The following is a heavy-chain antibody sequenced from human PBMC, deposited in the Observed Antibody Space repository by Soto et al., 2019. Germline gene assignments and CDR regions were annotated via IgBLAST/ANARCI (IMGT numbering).Heavy chain of an antibody. Sequence: GGSLRLSCAASGFTFSSYGMHWVRQAPGKGLEWVAVISYDGSNKYYADSVKGRFTISRDNSKNTLYLQMNSLRAEDTAVYYCAKGRRLNWGSGGYFDYWGQGTLVTVSS. CDR2: ISYDGSNK. V-gene: IGHV3-30*18. CDR3: AKGRRLNWGSGGYFDY. D-gene: IGHD7-27*01. J-gene: IGHJ4*02. CDR1: GFTFSSYG.